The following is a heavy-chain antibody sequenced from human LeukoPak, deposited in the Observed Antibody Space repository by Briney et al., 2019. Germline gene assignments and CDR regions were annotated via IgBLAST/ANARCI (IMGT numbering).Heavy chain of an antibody. Sequence: SETLSLTCAVNGGSFSGYYWSWIPQPPGKGLEWIGEINHSGSTNYNPSRKSRVTLSVDTSKNQFSLKLSSVTAADTAVYYCARGLSSSWTRCYYMDVWGKGTTVTVSS. CDR2: INHSGST. J-gene: IGHJ6*03. CDR1: GGSFSGYY. CDR3: ARGLSSSWTRCYYMDV. V-gene: IGHV4-34*01. D-gene: IGHD6-13*01.